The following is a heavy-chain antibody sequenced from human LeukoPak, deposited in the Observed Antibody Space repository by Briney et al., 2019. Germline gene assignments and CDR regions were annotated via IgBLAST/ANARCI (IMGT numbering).Heavy chain of an antibody. V-gene: IGHV1-18*01. J-gene: IGHJ4*02. Sequence: GASVKVSCKASGYTFTSYNISWVRQAPGQGLGWMGWISTYNGNTNYAQKLQGRVTMTTDTSTSTAYMELRSLRSDDTAVYYCARVSLRGSWEWLPTPYWGQGTLVTVSS. CDR3: ARVSLRGSWEWLPTPY. D-gene: IGHD3-3*01. CDR1: GYTFTSYN. CDR2: ISTYNGNT.